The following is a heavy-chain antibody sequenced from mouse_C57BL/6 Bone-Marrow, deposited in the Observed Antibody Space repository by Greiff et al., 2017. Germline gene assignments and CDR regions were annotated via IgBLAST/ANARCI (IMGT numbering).Heavy chain of an antibody. Sequence: QVQLKESGPELVKPGASVKISCKASGYAFSSSWMNWVKQRPGKGLEWIGRIYPGDGDTNYNGKFKGKATLTADKSSSTAYMQLSSLTSEDSAVYFCARYDYGSSSYFDYWGQGTTLTVSS. CDR1: GYAFSSSW. CDR3: ARYDYGSSSYFDY. D-gene: IGHD1-1*01. V-gene: IGHV1-82*01. J-gene: IGHJ2*01. CDR2: IYPGDGDT.